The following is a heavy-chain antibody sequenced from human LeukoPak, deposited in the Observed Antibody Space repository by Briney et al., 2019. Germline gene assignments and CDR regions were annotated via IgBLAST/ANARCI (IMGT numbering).Heavy chain of an antibody. CDR3: ARVLRYCSSTSCRDY. D-gene: IGHD2-2*01. CDR2: INHSGST. Sequence: SETLSLPCAVYGGSFSGYYWSWIRQPPGKGLEWIGEINHSGSTNYNPSLKSRVTISVDTSKNQFSLKLSSVTAADTAVYYCARVLRYCSSTSCRDYWGQGTLVTVSS. V-gene: IGHV4-34*01. CDR1: GGSFSGYY. J-gene: IGHJ4*02.